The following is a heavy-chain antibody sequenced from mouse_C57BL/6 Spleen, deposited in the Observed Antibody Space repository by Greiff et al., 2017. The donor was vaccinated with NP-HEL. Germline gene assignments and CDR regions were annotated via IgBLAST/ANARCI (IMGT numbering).Heavy chain of an antibody. J-gene: IGHJ4*01. D-gene: IGHD1-1*01. CDR1: GFSLTSYG. CDR2: IWSDGST. V-gene: IGHV2-6-1*01. CDR3: ARQFITTAYAMDY. Sequence: QVHVKQSGPGLVAPSQSLSITCTVSGFSLTSYGVHWVRQPPGKGLEWLVVIWSDGSTTYNSALKSRLSISKDNSKSQVFLKMNSLQTDDTAMYYCARQFITTAYAMDYWGQGTSVTVSS.